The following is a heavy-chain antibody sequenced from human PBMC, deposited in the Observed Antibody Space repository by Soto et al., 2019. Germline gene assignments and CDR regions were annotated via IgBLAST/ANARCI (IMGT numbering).Heavy chain of an antibody. CDR2: VWYDGTTK. CDR3: ATVDNYYGSVF. D-gene: IGHD3-10*01. CDR1: GSTFSNYG. V-gene: IGHV3-33*01. Sequence: QVQLVESGGGVVQPGTSLRLSCAASGSTFSNYGMHWVRQAPGKGLEGVAVVWYDGTTKFYTDSVKGRFTISRDNSNNTLYLQMNSLRVEGTAVYYCATVDNYYGSVFWGQGTLVTVSS. J-gene: IGHJ4*02.